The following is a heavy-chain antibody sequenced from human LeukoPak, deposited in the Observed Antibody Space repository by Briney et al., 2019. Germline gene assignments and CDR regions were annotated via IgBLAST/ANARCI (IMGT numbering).Heavy chain of an antibody. Sequence: SETLSLTCTVSGGSISSHYWSWIRQPPGKGLEWIGYIYYTGSTNYNPSLKSRVTISVDTSKNQFSLKLSSVTAADTAVYYCARDKLSPFINYDILTGSLDVWGQGTTVTVSS. CDR2: IYYTGST. CDR3: ARDKLSPFINYDILTGSLDV. D-gene: IGHD3-9*01. V-gene: IGHV4-59*11. J-gene: IGHJ6*02. CDR1: GGSISSHY.